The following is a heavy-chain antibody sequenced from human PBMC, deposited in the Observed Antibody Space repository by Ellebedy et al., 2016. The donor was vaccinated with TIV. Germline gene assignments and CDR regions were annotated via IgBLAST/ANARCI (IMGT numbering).Heavy chain of an antibody. Sequence: GESLKISCAASGFTFGSYAMHWVRQAPGTGLEWISYISSTSGHIYYADSVKGRFTISRDNAKTSLYLQMNSLRAEDTAVYYCVGASSSGSPFDYWGQGSLVIVSS. J-gene: IGHJ4*02. V-gene: IGHV3-21*05. CDR1: GFTFGSYA. CDR2: ISSTSGHI. CDR3: VGASSSGSPFDY. D-gene: IGHD3-10*01.